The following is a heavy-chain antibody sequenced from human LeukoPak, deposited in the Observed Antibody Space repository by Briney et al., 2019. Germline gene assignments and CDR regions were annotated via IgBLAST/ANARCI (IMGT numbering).Heavy chain of an antibody. CDR2: IKQDGSEK. CDR1: GFTFSSYW. D-gene: IGHD4-17*01. J-gene: IGHJ2*01. CDR3: AKSTDYGDYGGGLFDL. Sequence: GSLRLPCAASGFTFSSYWMSWVRQAPGKGLEWVANIKQDGSEKYYVDSVKGRFTISRDNAKNSLYLQMNSLRAEDTAVYYCAKSTDYGDYGGGLFDLWGRGTLVTVSS. V-gene: IGHV3-7*03.